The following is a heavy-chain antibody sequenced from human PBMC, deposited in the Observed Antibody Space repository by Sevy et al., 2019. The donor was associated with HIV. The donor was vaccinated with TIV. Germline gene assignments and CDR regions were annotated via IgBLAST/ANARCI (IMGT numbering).Heavy chain of an antibody. V-gene: IGHV3-49*03. D-gene: IGHD4-4*01. CDR2: IRIKTYGRTT. J-gene: IGHJ6*02. Sequence: GGSLRLSCTTSGFTFGDYAMNWFRQAPGKGLEWVGFIRIKTYGRTTEHAASVRGRFSISRDDSKSIAYLQMNSLKTEDTGIYYCSREGFDYTTFMDVWGQGTTVTVSS. CDR1: GFTFGDYA. CDR3: SREGFDYTTFMDV.